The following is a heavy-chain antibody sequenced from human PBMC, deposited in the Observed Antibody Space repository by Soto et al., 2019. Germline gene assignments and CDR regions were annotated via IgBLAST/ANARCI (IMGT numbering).Heavy chain of an antibody. CDR3: ARAGTVTEIYDNWFDP. J-gene: IGHJ5*02. CDR2: IYYSGST. V-gene: IGHV4-30-4*01. D-gene: IGHD4-17*01. Sequence: QVQLQESGPGLVKPSQTLSLTCTVSGGSISSGDYYWSWIRQPPRKGLEWIGYIYYSGSTYYNPSLKSRVTISVDTSKNQFSLKLSSVTAADTAVYYCARAGTVTEIYDNWFDPWGQGTLVTVSS. CDR1: GGSISSGDYY.